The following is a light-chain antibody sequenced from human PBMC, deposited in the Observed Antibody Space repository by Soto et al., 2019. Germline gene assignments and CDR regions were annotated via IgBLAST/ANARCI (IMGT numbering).Light chain of an antibody. CDR3: QQRSTWPLT. J-gene: IGKJ4*01. CDR2: DTS. Sequence: EIVLTQSPATLSLSPGERATLSCRASQSVITYLAWYQQKPGQAPRLLIYDTSNRATGIPARFSGSGSETDFTLTISSLEPEDFAVYYCQQRSTWPLTFGGGTKVEIK. V-gene: IGKV3-11*01. CDR1: QSVITY.